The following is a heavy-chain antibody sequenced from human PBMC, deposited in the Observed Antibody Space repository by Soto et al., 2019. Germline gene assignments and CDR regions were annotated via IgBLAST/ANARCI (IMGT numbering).Heavy chain of an antibody. CDR3: ARDRDSDYGLNWFDP. D-gene: IGHD4-17*01. Sequence: EVQLVESGGGLVQPGGSLRLSCAASGFTFSSYWMHWVRQAPGKGLVWVSRINSDGSSTSYADSVKGRFTISRDSAKNTLYLQMNSLRAEDTAVYYCARDRDSDYGLNWFDPWGQGTLVTVSS. J-gene: IGHJ5*02. CDR1: GFTFSSYW. V-gene: IGHV3-74*01. CDR2: INSDGSST.